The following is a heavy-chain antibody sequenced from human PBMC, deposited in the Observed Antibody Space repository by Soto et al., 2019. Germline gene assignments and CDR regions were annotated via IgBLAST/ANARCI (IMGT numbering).Heavy chain of an antibody. CDR1: GFTFSSYG. CDR3: ARDESIAVAGTPGGAFDI. J-gene: IGHJ3*02. V-gene: IGHV3-33*01. D-gene: IGHD6-19*01. CDR2: IWYDGSNK. Sequence: QVQLVESGGGVVQPGRSLRLSCAASGFTFSSYGMHWVRQAPGKGLEWEAVIWYDGSNKYYADSVKGRFTISRDNSKNTLYLQMNSLRAEDTAVYYCARDESIAVAGTPGGAFDIWGQGTMVTVSS.